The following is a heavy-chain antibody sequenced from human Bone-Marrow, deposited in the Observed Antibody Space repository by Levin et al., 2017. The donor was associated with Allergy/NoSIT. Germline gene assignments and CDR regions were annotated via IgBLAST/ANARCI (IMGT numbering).Heavy chain of an antibody. CDR3: AKPGGAYYDFWSGQGAFDS. CDR1: GFTFSSSA. V-gene: IGHV3-30-3*02. D-gene: IGHD3-3*01. CDR2: ISYDGNKK. Sequence: HPGGSLRLSCAASGFTFSSSAMHWVRQAPGKGLEWVAIISYDGNKKDYADSVKGRFTISRDNSKNRVSLQMNSLRPEDTAVYYCAKPGGAYYDFWSGQGAFDSWGQGTLVTVSS. J-gene: IGHJ4*02.